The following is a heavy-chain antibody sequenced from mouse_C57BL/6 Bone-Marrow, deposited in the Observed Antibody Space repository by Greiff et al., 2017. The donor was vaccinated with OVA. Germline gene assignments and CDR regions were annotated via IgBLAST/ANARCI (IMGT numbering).Heavy chain of an antibody. V-gene: IGHV1-47*01. CDR3: ARGSGSSYSYFDV. CDR1: GYTFTTYP. D-gene: IGHD1-1*01. CDR2: FHPYHDDT. Sequence: QVQLQQSGAELVKPGASVKMSCKASGYTFTTYPIEWMKQNHGKSLEWIGNFHPYHDDTKYTEKFKGKATLTVEKSASTVYLELSRLTSDDSAVYDCARGSGSSYSYFDVWGTGTTVSVSS. J-gene: IGHJ1*03.